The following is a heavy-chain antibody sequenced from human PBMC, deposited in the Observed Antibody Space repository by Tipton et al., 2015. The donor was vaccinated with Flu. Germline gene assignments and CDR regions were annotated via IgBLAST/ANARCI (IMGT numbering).Heavy chain of an antibody. CDR3: ARSRILGYCSGGSCPKGWYFDY. V-gene: IGHV4-34*01. D-gene: IGHD2-15*01. J-gene: IGHJ4*02. CDR2: INHSGST. CDR1: GGSFSGYY. Sequence: AGLVKPSETLSLTCAVYGGSFSGYYWSWIRQPPGKGLEWIGEINHSGSTNYNPSLKSRVTISVDTSKNQFSLKLSSVTAADTAVYYCARSRILGYCSGGSCPKGWYFDYWGQGTLVTVSS.